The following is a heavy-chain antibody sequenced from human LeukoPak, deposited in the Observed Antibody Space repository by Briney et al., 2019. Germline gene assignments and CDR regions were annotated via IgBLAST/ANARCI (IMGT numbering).Heavy chain of an antibody. J-gene: IGHJ3*02. CDR3: AREKDYGDKSAFDI. V-gene: IGHV3-33*01. CDR2: IWYDGSNR. Sequence: PGRSLRLSCAASGFTFSRYGLHWVRQAPGKGLECVVAIWYDGSNRQYGESVKGRFTVSRDNSKNMLFLQMTSLRAGDTAVYYCAREKDYGDKSAFDIWGQGTMVTVSS. D-gene: IGHD4-17*01. CDR1: GFTFSRYG.